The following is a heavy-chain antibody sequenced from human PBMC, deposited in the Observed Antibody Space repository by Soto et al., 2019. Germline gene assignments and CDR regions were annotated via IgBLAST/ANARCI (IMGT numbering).Heavy chain of an antibody. D-gene: IGHD1-26*01. J-gene: IGHJ4*02. CDR3: VTEGGLSGSYYISSSDYFDY. Sequence: QVQLVESGGGVVQPGRSLRLSCVASGFTFSSYGMHWVRQAPGKGLEWVAIISYDGSNTYYADSVKGRFTISRDNSKNTLYLQMNSLRAEDTSVYYCVTEGGLSGSYYISSSDYFDYWGQGTLVTVSS. CDR2: ISYDGSNT. V-gene: IGHV3-30*03. CDR1: GFTFSSYG.